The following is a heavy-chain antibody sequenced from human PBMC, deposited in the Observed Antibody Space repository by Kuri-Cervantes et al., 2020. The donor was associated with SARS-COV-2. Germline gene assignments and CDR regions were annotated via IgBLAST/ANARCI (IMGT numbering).Heavy chain of an antibody. CDR3: VQVDIAAAGTNYYYYMDV. D-gene: IGHD6-13*01. V-gene: IGHV4-39*01. CDR2: IYYSGST. CDR1: GGSISSSSYY. Sequence: SETLSLTCTVSGGSISSSSYYWGWIRQPPGKGLERIGSIYYSGSTYYNPPLKSRVTISVDTSKNQFSLKLSSVTAADTAVYYCVQVDIAAAGTNYYYYMDVWGKGTTVTVSS. J-gene: IGHJ6*03.